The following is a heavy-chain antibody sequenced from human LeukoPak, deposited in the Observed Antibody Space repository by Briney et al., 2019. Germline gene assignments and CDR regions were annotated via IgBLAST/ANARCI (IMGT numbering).Heavy chain of an antibody. Sequence: SETLSLTCTVFGGSISSGGYYWSWIRQPPGKGLEWIGYIYHSGSTYYNPSLKSRVTISVDRSKNQFSLKLSSVTAADTAVYYCARHRYYYDSSGYPQFDYWGQGTLVTVSS. CDR2: IYHSGST. CDR1: GGSISSGGYY. V-gene: IGHV4-30-2*01. CDR3: ARHRYYYDSSGYPQFDY. D-gene: IGHD3-22*01. J-gene: IGHJ4*02.